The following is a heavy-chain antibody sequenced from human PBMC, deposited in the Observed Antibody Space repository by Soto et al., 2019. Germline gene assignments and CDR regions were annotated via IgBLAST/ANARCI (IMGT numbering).Heavy chain of an antibody. V-gene: IGHV1-8*01. CDR1: GYTFVNYE. CDR2: MNPHSGDT. J-gene: IGHJ4*02. Sequence: ASVKVSCKASGYTFVNYEINWVRQATGQGLEWLGWMNPHSGDTFYAQNFQDRVTMTRNTSITTAYMELNSLKSEDTAVYYCARQQAMDYWGQGTLVTVSS. CDR3: ARQQAMDY.